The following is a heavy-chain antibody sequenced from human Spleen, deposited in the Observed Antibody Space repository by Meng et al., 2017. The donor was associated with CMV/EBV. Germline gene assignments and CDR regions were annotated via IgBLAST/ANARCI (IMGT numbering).Heavy chain of an antibody. Sequence: SETLSLTCTVSGYSIKTGYYWAWFRQPPGKGLEWIASIYHSGSTFYNPSLKSRVTLSIDTSNNQFSLNLNSLTAADTAVYYCARDPTGVYGMDVWGQGTTVTVSS. CDR3: ARDPTGVYGMDV. V-gene: IGHV4-38-2*02. CDR2: IYHSGST. J-gene: IGHJ6*02. CDR1: GYSIKTGYY. D-gene: IGHD2-8*02.